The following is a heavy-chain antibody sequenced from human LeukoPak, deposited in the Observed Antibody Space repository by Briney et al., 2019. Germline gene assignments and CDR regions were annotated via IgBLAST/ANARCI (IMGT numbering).Heavy chain of an antibody. CDR2: ISYDGSNK. Sequence: EPGMSLRLSCAASGFTFSSYAMHWVRQAPGKGLVGVAVISYDGSNKYYADSVKGRFTISRDNSKNTLYLQMNSLRAEDTAVYYCAGEPAFSSSWELFDYWGQGTLVTVSS. V-gene: IGHV3-30*04. D-gene: IGHD6-13*01. CDR1: GFTFSSYA. J-gene: IGHJ4*02. CDR3: AGEPAFSSSWELFDY.